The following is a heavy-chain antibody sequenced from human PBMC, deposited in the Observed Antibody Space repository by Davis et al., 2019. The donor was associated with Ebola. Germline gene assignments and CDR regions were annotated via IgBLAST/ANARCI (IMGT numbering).Heavy chain of an antibody. J-gene: IGHJ3*02. CDR2: IYYSGST. CDR3: ARGALTTGAFDI. V-gene: IGHV4-31*03. CDR1: GGSISRGGYY. Sequence: MPSETLSLTCTVSGGSISRGGYYWSWIRQHPGKGLEWIGYIYYSGSTYYNPSLKSRVTISVDTSKNQFSLKLSSVTAADTAVYYCARGALTTGAFDIWGQGTTVTVSS. D-gene: IGHD4-11*01.